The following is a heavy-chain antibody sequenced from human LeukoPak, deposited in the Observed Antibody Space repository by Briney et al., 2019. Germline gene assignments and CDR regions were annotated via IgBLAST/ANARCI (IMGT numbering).Heavy chain of an antibody. CDR2: ISSSGSTI. D-gene: IGHD3-22*01. CDR1: GFTFSSYE. V-gene: IGHV3-48*03. J-gene: IGHJ4*02. Sequence: GGSLRLSCAASGFTFSSYEMNRVRQAPGKGLEWVSYISSSGSTIYYADSLKGRFTISRDNAKNSLYLQMNSLRAEDTAVYYCARAHYYDSSGLDFWGQGTLVTVSS. CDR3: ARAHYYDSSGLDF.